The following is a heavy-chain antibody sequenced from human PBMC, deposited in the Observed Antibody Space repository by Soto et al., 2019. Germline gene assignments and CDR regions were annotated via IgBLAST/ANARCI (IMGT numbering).Heavy chain of an antibody. J-gene: IGHJ6*02. Sequence: GESLSISCKVSGYSFTSYGIAWVRQMPGKGLEWMGIIYPGDSDTRYSPSFQGQVTISADKSISTAYLQWSSLKASDTAMYYCARAEVETGIMDVWGQGTTVTVSS. CDR1: GYSFTSYG. V-gene: IGHV5-51*01. CDR3: ARAEVETGIMDV. D-gene: IGHD1-1*01. CDR2: IYPGDSDT.